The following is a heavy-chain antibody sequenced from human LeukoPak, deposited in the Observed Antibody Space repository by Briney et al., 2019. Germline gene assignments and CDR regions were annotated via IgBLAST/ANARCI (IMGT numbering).Heavy chain of an antibody. Sequence: PSETLSLTCAVYGGSFSGYYWSWIRQPPGKGLEWIGEINHSGSTNYNPSLKSRVTISVDTSKNQSSLKLSSVTAADTAVYYCARRPGIAAFYYYYYYMDVWSKGTTVTVSS. CDR3: ARRPGIAAFYYYYYYMDV. V-gene: IGHV4-34*01. D-gene: IGHD6-13*01. CDR1: GGSFSGYY. J-gene: IGHJ6*03. CDR2: INHSGST.